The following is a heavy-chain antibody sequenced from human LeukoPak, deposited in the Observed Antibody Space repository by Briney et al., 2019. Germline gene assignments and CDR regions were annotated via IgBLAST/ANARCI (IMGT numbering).Heavy chain of an antibody. CDR1: GYTFTGYY. J-gene: IGHJ5*02. Sequence: ASVKVSCKASGYTFTGYYMHWVRQAPGQGLEWMGWINPNSGGTNCAQKFQGRVTMTRDTSISTAYMELSRLRSDDTAVYYCARNRIDLVWFDPWGQGTLVTVSS. V-gene: IGHV1-2*02. D-gene: IGHD2-15*01. CDR2: INPNSGGT. CDR3: ARNRIDLVWFDP.